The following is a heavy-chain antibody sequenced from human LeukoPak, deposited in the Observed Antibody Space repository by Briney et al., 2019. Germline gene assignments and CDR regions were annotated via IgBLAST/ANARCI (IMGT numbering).Heavy chain of an antibody. J-gene: IGHJ5*02. CDR1: GFTFSAYA. Sequence: GGSLRLSCAASGFTFSAYAMTWVRQAPGKGLEWVSTISGNGTATYYADSVKGRFTVSRDNYKNTLYLQMNSLRAEDTAVYYCAKVNPSNWFDPWGQGTLVTVCS. CDR3: AKVNPSNWFDP. CDR2: ISGNGTAT. V-gene: IGHV3-23*01.